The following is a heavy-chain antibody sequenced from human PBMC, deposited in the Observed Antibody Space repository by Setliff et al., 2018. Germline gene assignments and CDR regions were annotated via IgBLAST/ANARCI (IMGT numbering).Heavy chain of an antibody. CDR1: GFTFSNYA. V-gene: IGHV3-23*01. CDR2: ISGSASST. J-gene: IGHJ5*02. CDR3: AKNGFGVVALGVNNWLDP. Sequence: PGGSLRLSCAASGFTFSNYAMGWVRQAPGEGLEWVSSISGSASSTYYADSVKGRFTISRDNSKNTLFLQMLSLRVEDTAVYYCAKNGFGVVALGVNNWLDPWGQGTLVTVSS. D-gene: IGHD3-10*01.